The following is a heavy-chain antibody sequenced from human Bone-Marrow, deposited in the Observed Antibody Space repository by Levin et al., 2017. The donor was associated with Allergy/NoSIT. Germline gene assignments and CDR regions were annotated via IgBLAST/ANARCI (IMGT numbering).Heavy chain of an antibody. CDR3: ARGGVGLLPPFDP. Sequence: SQTLSLTCTVSGGSVSSGSYYWSWIRQPPGKGLEWIGYIYYSGSTNYNPSFKSRVTISVDTSKNQFSLKLSSVTAADTAVYYCARGGVGLLPPFDPWGQGTLVTVSS. CDR1: GGSVSSGSYY. CDR2: IYYSGST. J-gene: IGHJ5*02. V-gene: IGHV4-61*01. D-gene: IGHD1-26*01.